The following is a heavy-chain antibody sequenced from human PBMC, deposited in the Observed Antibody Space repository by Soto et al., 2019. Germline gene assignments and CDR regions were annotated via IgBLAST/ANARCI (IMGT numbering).Heavy chain of an antibody. V-gene: IGHV4-34*01. CDR2: INHSGST. D-gene: IGHD2-15*01. J-gene: IGHJ6*03. CDR1: GGSFSGYY. Sequence: SETLSLTCAVYGGSFSGYYWSWIRQPPGKGLEWIGEINHSGSTNYNPSLKSRVTISVDTSKNQFSLKLSSVTAADTAVYYCARCGVVVVAATVYMDVWGKGTTVTVSS. CDR3: ARCGVVVVAATVYMDV.